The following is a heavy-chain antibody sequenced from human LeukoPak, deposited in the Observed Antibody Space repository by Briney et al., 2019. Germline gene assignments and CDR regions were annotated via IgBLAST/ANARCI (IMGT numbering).Heavy chain of an antibody. Sequence: PGGSLRLSCAASGFTFSSYGMHWVRQAPGKGLEGVAFIRYDGSNKYYADSVKGRFTISRDNSKNTLYLQMNSLRAEDTAVYYCAKDLLSYQLLSRDAFDIWGQGTMVTVSS. J-gene: IGHJ3*02. CDR1: GFTFSSYG. CDR3: AKDLLSYQLLSRDAFDI. V-gene: IGHV3-30*02. D-gene: IGHD2-2*01. CDR2: IRYDGSNK.